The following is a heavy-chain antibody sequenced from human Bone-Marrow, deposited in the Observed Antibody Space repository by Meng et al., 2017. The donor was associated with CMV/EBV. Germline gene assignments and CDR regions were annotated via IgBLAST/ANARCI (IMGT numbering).Heavy chain of an antibody. CDR2: INPNSGGT. V-gene: IGHV1-2*02. Sequence: ASVKVSCKASGYTFTGYYMHWVRQAPGQGLEWMGWINPNSGGTNYAQKFQGRGTMTRETSISTAYMELSRLRSDDTAVYYCARLDIYDSSGYNGYWGQGTLVTVSS. CDR1: GYTFTGYY. J-gene: IGHJ4*02. D-gene: IGHD3-22*01. CDR3: ARLDIYDSSGYNGY.